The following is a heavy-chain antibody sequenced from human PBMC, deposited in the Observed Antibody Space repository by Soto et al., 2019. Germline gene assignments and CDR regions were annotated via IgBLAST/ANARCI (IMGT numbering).Heavy chain of an antibody. CDR2: ISGSGGST. J-gene: IGHJ4*02. CDR3: ARGFSAGKGSPPAF. CDR1: GFTFSSFA. V-gene: IGHV3-23*01. Sequence: GESLRLACAASGFTFSSFAISWVRQAPGKVLDWVSAISGSGGSTYSADSVKGRFTISRDYSKNTMYLQMSSLRAEDTAVYYCARGFSAGKGSPPAFWGQGSLVTVSS. D-gene: IGHD6-13*01.